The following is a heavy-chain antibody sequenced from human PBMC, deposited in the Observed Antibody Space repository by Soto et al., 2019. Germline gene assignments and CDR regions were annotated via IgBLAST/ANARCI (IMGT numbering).Heavy chain of an antibody. D-gene: IGHD3-3*02. CDR1: GYTFINYY. Sequence: ASVKVSCKASGYTFINYYMHLVRQAPGQGFEWMGSIGPKSGGTNYAQKFQGSVSMTYDTSLKIAYMELSRHMSEDTAVYYSARPPGYISDWYYFDLWGQGTQVTVSS. CDR2: IGPKSGGT. CDR3: ARPPGYISDWYYFDL. V-gene: IGHV1-2*02. J-gene: IGHJ4*02.